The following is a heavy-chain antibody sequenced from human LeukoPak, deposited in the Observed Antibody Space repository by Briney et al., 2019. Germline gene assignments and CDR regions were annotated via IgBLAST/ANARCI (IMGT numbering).Heavy chain of an antibody. J-gene: IGHJ5*02. Sequence: SETLSLTCAVYGGSFSGYYWSWIRQPPGKGLEWIGEINHSGSANYNPSLKSRVTISVDTSKNQFSLKLSSVTAADTAVYYCARGGTYSSGWFLSEGFDPWGQGTLVTVSS. CDR1: GGSFSGYY. D-gene: IGHD6-19*01. CDR2: INHSGSA. CDR3: ARGGTYSSGWFLSEGFDP. V-gene: IGHV4-34*01.